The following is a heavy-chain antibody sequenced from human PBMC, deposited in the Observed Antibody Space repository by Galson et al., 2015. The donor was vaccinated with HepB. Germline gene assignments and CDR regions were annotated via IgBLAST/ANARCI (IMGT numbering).Heavy chain of an antibody. V-gene: IGHV1-69*02. D-gene: IGHD1-26*01. Sequence: SCKASGGTFSSYTISWVRQAPGQGLEWMGRIIPILGIANYAQKFQGRVTITADKSTSTAYMELSSLRSEDTAVYYCSYSGSTTIDYWGQGTLVTVSS. J-gene: IGHJ4*02. CDR3: SYSGSTTIDY. CDR1: GGTFSSYT. CDR2: IIPILGIA.